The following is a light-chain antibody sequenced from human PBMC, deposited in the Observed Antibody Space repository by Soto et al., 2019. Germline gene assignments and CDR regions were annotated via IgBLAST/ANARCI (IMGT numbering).Light chain of an antibody. V-gene: IGLV1-44*01. CDR2: SNN. J-gene: IGLJ3*02. Sequence: QSVLTQPPSACGTSRQWVTISGSCSSSNIGGTTVNWYQQPPGTPPNLLIYSNNQWHSAAPDRCSGSNSGTSASLAISGLQPEDEADYYCAAGDDSRNGWVFGGGTKLTVL. CDR3: AAGDDSRNGWV. CDR1: SSNIGGTT.